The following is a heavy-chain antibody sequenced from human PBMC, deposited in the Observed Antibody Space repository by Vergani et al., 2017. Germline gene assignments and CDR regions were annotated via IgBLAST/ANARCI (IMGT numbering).Heavy chain of an antibody. CDR1: GGSISSGGYY. V-gene: IGHV4-31*03. J-gene: IGHJ5*02. D-gene: IGHD2-15*01. CDR2: IYYSGST. Sequence: QVQLQESGPGLVKPSQTLSLTCTVSGGSISSGGYYWSWIRQHPGKGLEWIGYIYYSGSTYYNPSLKSRVTISVDTSKNQFSLKLSSVTAADTAVYYCARVRSGVVADPYNWFDPWGQGTLVTVSS. CDR3: ARVRSGVVADPYNWFDP.